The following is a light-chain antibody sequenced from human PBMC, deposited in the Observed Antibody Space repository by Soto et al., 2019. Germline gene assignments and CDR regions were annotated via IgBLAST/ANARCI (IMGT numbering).Light chain of an antibody. V-gene: IGLV4-69*01. J-gene: IGLJ3*02. CDR1: RGHSGYA. Sequence: QLVLTQSPSASASLGASVKLTCTLSRGHSGYAIAWHQQQPEKGPRYLMKLNSDGSHNKGDGIPDRFSGSSSGAERYLTISSLQSEDEADYYCQTWGTGIRVFGGGTKLTVL. CDR3: QTWGTGIRV. CDR2: LNSDGSH.